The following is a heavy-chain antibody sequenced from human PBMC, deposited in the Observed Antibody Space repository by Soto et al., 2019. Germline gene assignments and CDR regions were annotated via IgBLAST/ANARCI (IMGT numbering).Heavy chain of an antibody. CDR2: ISAYNGNT. J-gene: IGHJ4*02. CDR3: AKGEGKSSSWYREPNYYFDY. CDR1: GYTFTSYG. Sequence: ASVKVSCKASGYTFTSYGISWVRQAPGQGLEWMGWISAYNGNTNYAQKLQGRVTMTTDTSTSTAYMEMRSLRSDDTAVYYCAKGEGKSSSWYREPNYYFDYWGQGTLATVSS. V-gene: IGHV1-18*01. D-gene: IGHD6-13*01.